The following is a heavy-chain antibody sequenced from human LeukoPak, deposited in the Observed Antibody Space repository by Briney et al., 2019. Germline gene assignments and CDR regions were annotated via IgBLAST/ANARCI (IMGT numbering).Heavy chain of an antibody. V-gene: IGHV3-30-3*01. Sequence: PGRSLRLSCAASGFTFSSYAMHWVRQAPGKGLEWVAVISFDGNNRYYADSVKGRFTISRDNSKNTLYLRMNSMRVEDTAVYYCARETLHTAMITSFDYWGQGTLVTVSS. J-gene: IGHJ4*02. CDR3: ARETLHTAMITSFDY. CDR2: ISFDGNNR. CDR1: GFTFSSYA. D-gene: IGHD5-18*01.